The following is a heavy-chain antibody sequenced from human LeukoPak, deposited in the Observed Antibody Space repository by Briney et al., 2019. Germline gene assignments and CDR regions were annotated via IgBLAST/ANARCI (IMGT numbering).Heavy chain of an antibody. CDR1: GGSISSGDYY. V-gene: IGHV4-31*03. J-gene: IGHJ3*02. CDR2: IYYSGST. Sequence: PSETLSLTCTVSGGSISSGDYYWSWIRQPPGKGLEWIGYIYYSGSTYYNPSLKSRVTISVDTSKNQFSLKLSSVTAADTAVYYCARAQVVPAARAFDIWGQGTMVTVSS. CDR3: ARAQVVPAARAFDI. D-gene: IGHD2-2*01.